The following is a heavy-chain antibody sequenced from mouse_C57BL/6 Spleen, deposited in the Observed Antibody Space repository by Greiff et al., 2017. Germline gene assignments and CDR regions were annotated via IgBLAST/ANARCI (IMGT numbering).Heavy chain of an antibody. D-gene: IGHD1-1*01. CDR1: GYTFTSYG. Sequence: VQLQQSGAELARPGASVKLSCKASGYTFTSYGISWVKQRTGQGLEWIGAIYPRSGNTYYNEKFKGKATLTADKSSSTAYMELRSLTSEDSAVYFCARTLYYYGSSLFDYWGQGTTLTVSS. V-gene: IGHV1-81*01. J-gene: IGHJ2*01. CDR2: IYPRSGNT. CDR3: ARTLYYYGSSLFDY.